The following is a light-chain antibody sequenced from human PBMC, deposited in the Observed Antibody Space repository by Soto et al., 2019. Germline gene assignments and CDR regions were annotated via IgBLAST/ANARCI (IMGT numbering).Light chain of an antibody. CDR1: SPNIGDNS. Sequence: QPGLPQPPSAAAGPVQRVSISCSGRSPNIGDNSVSRYQQLPGTAPKLLIYDDDKRPSGIPDRFSGSKSGTSATLGITGFQTGDEADYYCRSWDSSLSAYVFRTGTKVTVL. J-gene: IGLJ1*01. V-gene: IGLV1-51*01. CDR3: RSWDSSLSAYV. CDR2: DDD.